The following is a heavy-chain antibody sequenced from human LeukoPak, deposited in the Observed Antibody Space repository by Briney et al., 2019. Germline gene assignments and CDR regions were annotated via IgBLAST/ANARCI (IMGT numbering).Heavy chain of an antibody. CDR2: ISSSGATK. Sequence: PGGSLRLSCAASGFTFSSYEMNWVRQAPGNGLEWISYISSSGATKYYTDSVKGRFTISRDNSKSTLYLQMTSLRAEDTGVYYCAKKIDSGSYPLDYWGQGTLVTISS. J-gene: IGHJ4*02. V-gene: IGHV3-48*03. CDR3: AKKIDSGSYPLDY. D-gene: IGHD3-10*01. CDR1: GFTFSSYE.